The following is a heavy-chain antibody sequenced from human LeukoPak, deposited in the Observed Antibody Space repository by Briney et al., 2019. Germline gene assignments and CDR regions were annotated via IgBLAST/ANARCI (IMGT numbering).Heavy chain of an antibody. J-gene: IGHJ4*02. CDR3: AILVEGKFDY. CDR1: GFTFRSYA. CDR2: ISGSGGIT. Sequence: GGSLRLSCAASGFTFRSYAMNWVRQAPGKGLEWVSTISGSGGITYYADSVKGRFTISRDNSKNTLYLQMNSLRAEDTAVYYCAILVEGKFDYWGQGTLVTVSS. D-gene: IGHD1-26*01. V-gene: IGHV3-23*01.